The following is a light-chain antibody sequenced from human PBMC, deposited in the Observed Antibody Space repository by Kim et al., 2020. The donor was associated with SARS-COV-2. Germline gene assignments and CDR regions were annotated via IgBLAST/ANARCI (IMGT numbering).Light chain of an antibody. CDR2: QDS. Sequence: VSPGQTASITCSGDKLGDKYACWYQLKPGQSPVLVIYQDSKRPSGIPERFSGSNSGNTATLTISGTQAMDEADYYCQAWDSSTVVFGGGTQLTVL. V-gene: IGLV3-1*01. CDR1: KLGDKY. CDR3: QAWDSSTVV. J-gene: IGLJ2*01.